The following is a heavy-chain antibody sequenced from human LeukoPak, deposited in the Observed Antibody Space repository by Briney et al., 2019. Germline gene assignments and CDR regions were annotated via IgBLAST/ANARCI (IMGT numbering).Heavy chain of an antibody. CDR1: GGSISSYY. V-gene: IGHV4-4*07. CDR2: IYTSGST. D-gene: IGHD6-19*01. J-gene: IGHJ5*02. Sequence: SETLSLTCTVSGGSISSYYWSWIRQPAGKGLEWIGRIYTSGSTNYNPSLKSRVTMSVDTSKNQFSLKLSSVTAADTAVYYCARVRAVAGMGENWFDPWGQGTLVTVSS. CDR3: ARVRAVAGMGENWFDP.